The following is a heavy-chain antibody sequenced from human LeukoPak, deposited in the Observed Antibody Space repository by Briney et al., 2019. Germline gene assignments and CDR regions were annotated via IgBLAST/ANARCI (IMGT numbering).Heavy chain of an antibody. CDR1: GFTFSSYE. CDR2: VSSSGSTM. J-gene: IGHJ6*03. V-gene: IGHV3-48*03. Sequence: GGSLRLSCAASGFTFSSYEMNWVRQAPGKGLEWVSYVSSSGSTMYYADSVKGRFTISRDNAKNSLSLQMNSLRAEDTAVYYCARSPAGANYYLDVWGKGTTVTISS. D-gene: IGHD1-14*01. CDR3: ARSPAGANYYLDV.